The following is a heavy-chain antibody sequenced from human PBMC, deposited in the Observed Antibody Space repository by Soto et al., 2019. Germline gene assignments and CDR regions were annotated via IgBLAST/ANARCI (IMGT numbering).Heavy chain of an antibody. V-gene: IGHV1-69*01. CDR2: IIPIFGTA. CDR3: ARDPSPDSSGWYLVFDY. J-gene: IGHJ4*02. Sequence: QVQLVQSGAEVKKPGSSVKVSCKASGGTFSSYAISWVRQAPGQGLEWMGEIIPIFGTANYAQKFQGRVTNTANESTSTAYMELSSLRSEDTAVYYCARDPSPDSSGWYLVFDYWGQGTLVTVSS. D-gene: IGHD6-19*01. CDR1: GGTFSSYA.